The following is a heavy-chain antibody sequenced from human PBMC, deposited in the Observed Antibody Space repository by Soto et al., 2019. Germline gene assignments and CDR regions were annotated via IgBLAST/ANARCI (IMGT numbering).Heavy chain of an antibody. J-gene: IGHJ5*01. CDR2: IWYDGNNI. D-gene: IGHD3-22*01. CDR3: AKNYYDSSGYYWVDS. V-gene: IGHV3-33*06. Sequence: QVQLVESGGGVVQPGRSLRLSCAASGFTFSSYGMHWVRQAPGKGLEWVAVIWYDGNNIYYADSVKGRFTISRDNSKNTLYLQMNSLRAEDTAVYYCAKNYYDSSGYYWVDSWGQGTLVTVSS. CDR1: GFTFSSYG.